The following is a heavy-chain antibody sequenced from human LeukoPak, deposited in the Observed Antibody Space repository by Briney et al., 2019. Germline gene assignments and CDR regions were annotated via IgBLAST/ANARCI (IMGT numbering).Heavy chain of an antibody. J-gene: IGHJ5*02. D-gene: IGHD3-10*01. CDR3: AGEGLLWFGELFKRGPFDP. CDR2: ISGIGSNT. CDR1: GFTFSNYA. Sequence: GGSLRLSCAASGFTFSNYAMSWVRQAPGKGLEWVSGISGIGSNTYYADSVKGRFTISRDNSKNTLYLQMNSLRAEDTAVYYCAGEGLLWFGELFKRGPFDPWGQGTLVTVSS. V-gene: IGHV3-23*01.